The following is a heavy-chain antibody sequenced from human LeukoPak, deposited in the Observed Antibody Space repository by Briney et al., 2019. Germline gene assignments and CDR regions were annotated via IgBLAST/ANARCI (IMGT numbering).Heavy chain of an antibody. Sequence: GGSLRLSCAASGFTFSGSAMHWVRQASGDGLEWVCRIRSKANSYATAYAASVKGRFTISRDDSKNTAYLQMNSLKTEDTAVYYCTRLASRDGYNYEAFDIWGQGTMVTVSS. J-gene: IGHJ3*02. CDR3: TRLASRDGYNYEAFDI. CDR2: IRSKANSYAT. CDR1: GFTFSGSA. D-gene: IGHD5-24*01. V-gene: IGHV3-73*01.